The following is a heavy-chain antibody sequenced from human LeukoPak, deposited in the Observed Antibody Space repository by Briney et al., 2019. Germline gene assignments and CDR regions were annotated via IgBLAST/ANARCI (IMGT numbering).Heavy chain of an antibody. J-gene: IGHJ6*03. CDR3: ARLAYCSGGSCSHYYYYYMDV. D-gene: IGHD2-15*01. CDR1: GFTFSSYW. V-gene: IGHV3-7*01. Sequence: GGSLRLSCAASGFTFSSYWMSWVRQAPGKGLEWVANIKQDGSEKYYVDSVKGRFTISRDNAKNSLYLQMNSLRAEDTAVYYCARLAYCSGGSCSHYYYYYMDVWGKGTTVTISS. CDR2: IKQDGSEK.